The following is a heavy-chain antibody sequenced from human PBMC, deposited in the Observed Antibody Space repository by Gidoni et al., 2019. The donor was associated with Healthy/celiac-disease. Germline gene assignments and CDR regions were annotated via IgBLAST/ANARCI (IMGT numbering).Heavy chain of an antibody. Sequence: FTVSSYAMSWVRQAPGKGLEWVSAISGRGGSTYYADSVKGRFTISRDNSKNTLYLQMNSLRAEDTAVYYCAKAGVGAAEGYYYYGMDVWGQGTTVTVSS. V-gene: IGHV3-23*01. CDR1: FTVSSYA. CDR2: ISGRGGST. J-gene: IGHJ6*02. D-gene: IGHD1-26*01. CDR3: AKAGVGAAEGYYYYGMDV.